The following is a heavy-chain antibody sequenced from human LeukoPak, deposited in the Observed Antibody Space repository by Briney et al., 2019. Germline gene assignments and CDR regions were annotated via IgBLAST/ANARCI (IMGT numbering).Heavy chain of an antibody. J-gene: IGHJ4*02. CDR3: ARAILWFGELSYYFDY. V-gene: IGHV1-3*01. Sequence: ASVKVSCKASGYTFTSYAMHWVRQAPGQRLEWMGWINAGNGNTKYSQKFQGRVTITRDTSASTAYMELSSLRSKDTAVYYCARAILWFGELSYYFDYWGQGTLVTVSS. D-gene: IGHD3-10*01. CDR2: INAGNGNT. CDR1: GYTFTSYA.